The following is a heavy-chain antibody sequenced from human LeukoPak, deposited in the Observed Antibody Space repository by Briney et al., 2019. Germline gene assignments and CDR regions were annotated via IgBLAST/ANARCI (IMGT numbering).Heavy chain of an antibody. CDR2: TNPNTDGT. CDR3: AIALHSSGWYFDY. Sequence: ASVKVSCKASGYTFNSYYIHWVRQAPGQGLEWMGWTNPNTDGTNFAQKFQGRVTMTRDTSISTAYMELSRLRYDDTAVYYCAIALHSSGWYFDYWGQGTLVTVSS. V-gene: IGHV1-2*02. J-gene: IGHJ4*02. D-gene: IGHD6-19*01. CDR1: GYTFNSYY.